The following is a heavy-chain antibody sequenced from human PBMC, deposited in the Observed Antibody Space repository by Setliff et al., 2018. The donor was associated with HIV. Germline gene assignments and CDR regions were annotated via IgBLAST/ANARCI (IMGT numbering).Heavy chain of an antibody. CDR1: GYTFTSYT. J-gene: IGHJ6*03. CDR2: INGGTGVT. Sequence: ASVKVSCKASGYTFTSYTMHWVRQAPGQRLEWLGWINGGTGVTKYSEEFQDRVTFTRDTSASTAYMGLSSLQSEDMAVYYCARGRGCSSWEHYMDVWGKGTTVTVSS. D-gene: IGHD6-13*01. CDR3: ARGRGCSSWEHYMDV. V-gene: IGHV1-3*03.